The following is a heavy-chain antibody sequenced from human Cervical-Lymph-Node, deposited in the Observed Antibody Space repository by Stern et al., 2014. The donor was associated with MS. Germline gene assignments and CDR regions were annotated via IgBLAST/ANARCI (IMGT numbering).Heavy chain of an antibody. D-gene: IGHD6-13*01. CDR2: VFPVFGTP. V-gene: IGHV1-69*01. Sequence: VQLVESGAEVTKPGSSVKVSCKASGGTFSKFPSSWVRPAPGQGLGWMGGVFPVFGTPTYAQEFRGRVTITADVSTSIVYMELSSLRSDDTAVYYCALSSETSDRWYSLGYDLWGQGTLVTVSS. CDR3: ALSSETSDRWYSLGYDL. CDR1: GGTFSKFP. J-gene: IGHJ5*02.